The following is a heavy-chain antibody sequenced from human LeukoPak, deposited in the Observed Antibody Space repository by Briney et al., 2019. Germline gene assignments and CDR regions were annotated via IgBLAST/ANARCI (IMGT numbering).Heavy chain of an antibody. CDR1: GYTFTIYY. Sequence: ASVTVSCKASGYTFTIYYMHWVRQAPGQGLEWMGIINPSGGSTSYAQKFQGRVTMTRDTSTSTVYMELSSLRSEDTAVYYCARATRIAAAGYNDAFDIWGQGTMVTVSS. D-gene: IGHD6-13*01. CDR3: ARATRIAAAGYNDAFDI. CDR2: INPSGGST. V-gene: IGHV1-46*01. J-gene: IGHJ3*02.